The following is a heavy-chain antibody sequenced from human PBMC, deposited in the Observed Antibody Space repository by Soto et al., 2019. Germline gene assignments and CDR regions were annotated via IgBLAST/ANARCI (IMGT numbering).Heavy chain of an antibody. D-gene: IGHD3-10*01. CDR2: IYYSGST. Sequence: SETLSLTCTVSGGSISSSSYYWGWIRQPPGKGLEWIGSIYYSGSTYYNPSLKSRVTISVDTSKNQFSLKLSSVTAADTAVYYCASGLWFGEFDWFDPWGQGTLVTVSS. CDR3: ASGLWFGEFDWFDP. V-gene: IGHV4-39*01. CDR1: GGSISSSSYY. J-gene: IGHJ5*02.